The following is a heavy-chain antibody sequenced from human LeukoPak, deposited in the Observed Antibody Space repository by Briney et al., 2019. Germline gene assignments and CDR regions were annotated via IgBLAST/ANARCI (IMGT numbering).Heavy chain of an antibody. CDR2: ISYGGSNK. Sequence: GGSLRLSCAASGFTFSSSGMHWVRQAPGKGLEWVAVISYGGSNKYYADSVKGRFTISRDNSKNTLYLQMNSLRAEDTAVYYCAKDAWVYYYGSGSHGFDYWGQGTLVTVSS. V-gene: IGHV3-30*18. CDR1: GFTFSSSG. CDR3: AKDAWVYYYGSGSHGFDY. D-gene: IGHD3-10*01. J-gene: IGHJ4*02.